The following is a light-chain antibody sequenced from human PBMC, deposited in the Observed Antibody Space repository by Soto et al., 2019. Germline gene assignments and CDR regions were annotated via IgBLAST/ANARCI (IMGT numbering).Light chain of an antibody. CDR3: QQYYSTPAT. V-gene: IGKV4-1*01. CDR2: WAS. CDR1: QSVLYNANNKNY. J-gene: IGKJ3*01. Sequence: DIVMTQSPDSLAVSLGERATLNCKSSQSVLYNANNKNYLAWYQKKPGQPPKLLIYWASTRESGVPDRFSGSGSGTDFTLTISSLQAEDVAVCYCQQYYSTPATFGPGTKLDIK.